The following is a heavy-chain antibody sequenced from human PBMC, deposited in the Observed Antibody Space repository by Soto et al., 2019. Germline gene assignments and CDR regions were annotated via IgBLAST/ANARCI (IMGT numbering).Heavy chain of an antibody. CDR1: GYTFTAYH. J-gene: IGHJ4*02. V-gene: IGHV1-2*02. Sequence: ASVKVSCKASGYTFTAYHLNWVRQAPGQGREGMGWINPNTGATDSAQKFQGRVTMTRDRSISTAYMELSGLSSADTPFYYCAIYSGSYSDYWGPGSLVTVSS. CDR2: INPNTGAT. CDR3: AIYSGSYSDY. D-gene: IGHD1-26*01.